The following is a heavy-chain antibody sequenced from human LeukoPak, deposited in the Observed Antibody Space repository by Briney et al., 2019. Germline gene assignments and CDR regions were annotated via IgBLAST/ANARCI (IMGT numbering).Heavy chain of an antibody. J-gene: IGHJ4*02. V-gene: IGHV1-2*04. CDR1: GFTFTGYY. CDR2: INPNSGGT. D-gene: IGHD6-19*01. CDR3: ARGTAVAGSGLVYYFDY. Sequence: ASVKVSCKASGFTFTGYYMHWVRQAPGQGLEWMGWINPNSGGTNYAQKFQGWVTMTRDTSITTAYMELSRLRSDDTAVYYCARGTAVAGSGLVYYFDYWGQGTLVTVSS.